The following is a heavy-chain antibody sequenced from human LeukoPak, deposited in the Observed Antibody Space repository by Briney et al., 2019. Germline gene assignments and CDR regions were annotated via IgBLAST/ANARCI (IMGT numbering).Heavy chain of an antibody. CDR2: INPSGGST. V-gene: IGHV1-46*01. CDR1: GYTFTSYY. CDR3: ARDRDFWSGYHTYYFDY. Sequence: ASAKVSCKASGYTFTSYYMHWVPQAPGQGLEWMGIINPSGGSTSYAQKFQGRVTMTRDMSTSTVYMELSSLRSEDTAVYYCARDRDFWSGYHTYYFDYWGQGTLVTVSS. J-gene: IGHJ4*02. D-gene: IGHD3-3*01.